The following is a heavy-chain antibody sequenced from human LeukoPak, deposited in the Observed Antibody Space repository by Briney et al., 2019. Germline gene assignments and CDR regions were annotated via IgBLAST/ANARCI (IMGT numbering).Heavy chain of an antibody. CDR3: ARSGLLWFGESQYYFDY. Sequence: SETLSLTCTVSGGSISGYYWSWIRQPPGKGLEWIGYIYYSGSTNYNPSLKSRVTISVDTSKNQFSLKLSSVTAADTAVYYCARSGLLWFGESQYYFDYWGQGTLVTVSS. CDR2: IYYSGST. D-gene: IGHD3-10*01. V-gene: IGHV4-59*01. J-gene: IGHJ4*02. CDR1: GGSISGYY.